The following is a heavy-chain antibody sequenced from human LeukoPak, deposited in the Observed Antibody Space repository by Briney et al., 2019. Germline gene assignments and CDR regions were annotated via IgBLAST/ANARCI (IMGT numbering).Heavy chain of an antibody. D-gene: IGHD3-9*01. CDR3: AKDRVPYYDILTGYPHY. Sequence: PGGSLRLPCAASEFTFSSYGMHWVRQAPGKGLEWVAFIRYDGTDEYYADSVKGRFTISRDNSKNTLYLQMTSLRAEDTAVYYCAKDRVPYYDILTGYPHYWGQGTLVIVSS. V-gene: IGHV3-30*02. CDR1: EFTFSSYG. CDR2: IRYDGTDE. J-gene: IGHJ4*02.